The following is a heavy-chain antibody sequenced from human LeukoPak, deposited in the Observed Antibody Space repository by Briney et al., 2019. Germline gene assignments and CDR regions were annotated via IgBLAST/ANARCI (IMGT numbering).Heavy chain of an antibody. Sequence: PAGSLRLSCAVSGFTFSTYVMSWVRQAPGKVLEWVSVISGPGETTYYTDSVKGRFTISRDNSMNMLDLQRNSLRAEDTAVYYCARHVAIGIRAFDFWGQGTMVTVSS. D-gene: IGHD1-1*01. CDR2: ISGPGETT. J-gene: IGHJ3*01. CDR1: GFTFSTYV. CDR3: ARHVAIGIRAFDF. V-gene: IGHV3-23*01.